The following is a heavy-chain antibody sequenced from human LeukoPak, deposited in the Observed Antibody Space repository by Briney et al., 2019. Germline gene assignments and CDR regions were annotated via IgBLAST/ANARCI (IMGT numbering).Heavy chain of an antibody. V-gene: IGHV3-43*02. D-gene: IGHD6-19*01. CDR1: GFTFDDYA. CDR2: ISGDGNNR. Sequence: GRSLRLSCAVSGFTFDDYAMHWVRQAPGKGLEWVSLISGDGNNRYYAGSVKGRFTISRDNRKKSLYLQMNRLRTEDTAFYYCAKGADPLTWRMMTVAGTRFDFWGQGTLVTVSS. CDR3: AKGADPLTWRMMTVAGTRFDF. J-gene: IGHJ4*02.